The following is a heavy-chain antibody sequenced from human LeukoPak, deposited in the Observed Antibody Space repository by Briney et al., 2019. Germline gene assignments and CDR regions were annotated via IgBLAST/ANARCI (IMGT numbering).Heavy chain of an antibody. CDR1: GFTFSSYG. D-gene: IGHD3-10*01. Sequence: GGSLRLSCAASGFTFSSYGIHWVRQAPGKGLEWVAVISYDGSNKYYADSVKGRFTISRDNSKNTLYLQMNSLRAEDTAVYYCARVSVLLWFGELWGDYFDYWGQGTLVTVSS. CDR2: ISYDGSNK. CDR3: ARVSVLLWFGELWGDYFDY. V-gene: IGHV3-30*03. J-gene: IGHJ4*02.